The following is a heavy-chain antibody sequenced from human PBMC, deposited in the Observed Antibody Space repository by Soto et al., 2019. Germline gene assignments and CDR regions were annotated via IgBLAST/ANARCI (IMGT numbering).Heavy chain of an antibody. CDR3: VRGRILRLRFGDFDS. Sequence: SETLSLTCTVSGGSISSGGYYWSWIRQHPGKGLEWIGYIYYSGSTYYNPSLKSRVTISVDTSKNQFSLKLSSVTAADTAVYYCVRGRILRLRFGDFDSWGQGTLVTVSS. CDR2: IYYSGST. V-gene: IGHV4-31*03. D-gene: IGHD5-12*01. CDR1: GGSISSGGYY. J-gene: IGHJ4*02.